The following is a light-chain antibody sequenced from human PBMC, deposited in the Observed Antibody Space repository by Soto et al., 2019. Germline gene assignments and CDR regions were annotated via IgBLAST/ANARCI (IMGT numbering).Light chain of an antibody. J-gene: IGLJ1*01. V-gene: IGLV2-11*01. CDR3: CSYAGSYGV. CDR1: SSDVGGYNY. CDR2: DVS. Sequence: QSALTQPRSVSGSPGQSVTISCTGTSSDVGGYNYVSWYQQHPGKAPKIMIYDVSKRPSGVPDRFSGSKSGNTASLTISGLQAEDEADYYCCSYAGSYGVFGTGTKLTVL.